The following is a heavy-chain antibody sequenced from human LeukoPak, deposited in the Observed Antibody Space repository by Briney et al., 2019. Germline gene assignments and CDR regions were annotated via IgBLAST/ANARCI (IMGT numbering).Heavy chain of an antibody. CDR2: IYTIGRH. CDR1: GGSPSMYY. D-gene: IGHD3-10*01. Sequence: PESLSLTCTVSGGSPSMYYWSWIRQPAGKGLEWVGRIYTIGRHNYNPSLKSRVTMSVDTSKNQFSLKLSSVTAADTAVYYRARERYYYGSGSYRTNWFDPWGQGTLVTVSS. V-gene: IGHV4-4*07. J-gene: IGHJ5*02. CDR3: ARERYYYGSGSYRTNWFDP.